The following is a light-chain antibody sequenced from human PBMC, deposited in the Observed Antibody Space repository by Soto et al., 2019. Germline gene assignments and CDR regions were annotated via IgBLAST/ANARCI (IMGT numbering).Light chain of an antibody. CDR3: TSYAGTYSGVEG. CDR2: EVS. Sequence: QSALTQPPSASGSPGQSVTISCTGTSSDVGAYNYVSWYQQLPGKAPKLIIYEVSKRPSGVPDRFSGSKSGNTASLTVSGLQAEDEADYYCTSYAGTYSGVEGFGTGTKVTGL. J-gene: IGLJ1*01. V-gene: IGLV2-8*01. CDR1: SSDVGAYNY.